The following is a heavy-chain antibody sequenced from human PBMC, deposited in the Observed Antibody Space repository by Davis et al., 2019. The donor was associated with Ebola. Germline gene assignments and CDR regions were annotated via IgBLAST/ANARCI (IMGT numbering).Heavy chain of an antibody. J-gene: IGHJ4*02. D-gene: IGHD5-18*01. CDR3: ARAGERGYSYGYILRADY. CDR1: GGSISSSSYY. Sequence: SETLSLTCTVSGGSISSSSYYWGWIRQPPGKGLEWIGSIYYSGSTYYNPSLKSRVTISVDTSKNQFSLKLSSATAADTAVYYCARAGERGYSYGYILRADYWGQGTLVTVSS. CDR2: IYYSGST. V-gene: IGHV4-39*01.